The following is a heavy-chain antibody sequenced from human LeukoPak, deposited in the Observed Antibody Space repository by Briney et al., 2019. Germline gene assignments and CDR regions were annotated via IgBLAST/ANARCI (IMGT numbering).Heavy chain of an antibody. Sequence: GGSLRLSCAASGFTFSSYAMHWVRQAPGTGLEWVAVISYDGSNKYYEDSVKGRFTISRDNSKNTLCLHMNSLRAEDTAVYYCARPGIAAAGPRSLGNWFDPWGQGTLVTVSS. CDR2: ISYDGSNK. J-gene: IGHJ5*02. V-gene: IGHV3-30-3*01. D-gene: IGHD6-13*01. CDR1: GFTFSSYA. CDR3: ARPGIAAAGPRSLGNWFDP.